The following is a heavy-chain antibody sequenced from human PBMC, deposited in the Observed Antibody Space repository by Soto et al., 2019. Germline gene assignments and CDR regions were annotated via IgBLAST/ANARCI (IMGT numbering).Heavy chain of an antibody. Sequence: PSETLSLTCTVSGGSISSYYWSWIRQPPGKGLEWIGYIYYSGSTNYNPSLKSRVTISVDTSKNQFSLKLSSVTAADTAVYYCGGFLVAPAIMNNWFDPWGQGTLVTVSS. CDR3: GGFLVAPAIMNNWFDP. J-gene: IGHJ5*02. D-gene: IGHD2-15*01. V-gene: IGHV4-59*12. CDR1: GGSISSYY. CDR2: IYYSGST.